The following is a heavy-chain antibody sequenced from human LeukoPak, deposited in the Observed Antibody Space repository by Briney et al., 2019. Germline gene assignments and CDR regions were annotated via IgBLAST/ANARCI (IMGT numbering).Heavy chain of an antibody. Sequence: TSETLSLTCAVYGGSFSGYYWSWIRQPPGKGLEWIGEINHSGSTNYNPSLKSRVTISVDTSKNQFSLKLSSVTAADTAVYYCARLLFDPWGQGTLVTVSS. CDR2: INHSGST. J-gene: IGHJ5*02. CDR3: ARLLFDP. CDR1: GGSFSGYY. V-gene: IGHV4-34*01.